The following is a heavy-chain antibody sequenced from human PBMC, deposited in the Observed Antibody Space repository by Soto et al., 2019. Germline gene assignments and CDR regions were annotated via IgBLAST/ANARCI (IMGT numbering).Heavy chain of an antibody. V-gene: IGHV1-18*01. Sequence: QVQLVQSGAEVKKPGASVKVSCKASGYTFTSYGISWVRQAPGQGLEWMGWISAYNGNTNYAQKLQGRVTMTTDTSTSTAYMELRSLSSDDTALYYCARQSSDYYGSVWGWFDPWGQGTLVTVSS. D-gene: IGHD3-10*01. CDR3: ARQSSDYYGSVWGWFDP. J-gene: IGHJ5*02. CDR2: ISAYNGNT. CDR1: GYTFTSYG.